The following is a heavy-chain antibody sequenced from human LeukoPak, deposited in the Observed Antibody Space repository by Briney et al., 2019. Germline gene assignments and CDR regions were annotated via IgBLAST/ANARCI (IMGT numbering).Heavy chain of an antibody. CDR2: IKSKTDGGTT. Sequence: GGSLRLSCAASGFTFSNAWMSWVRHAPGKGLEWVGCIKSKTDGGTTDYAAPVKGRFTISRDDSKNTLYQQMNSLKTEDTAVYYCTTETLLWFGELGYWGQGTLVTVSS. J-gene: IGHJ4*02. V-gene: IGHV3-15*01. CDR1: GFTFSNAW. CDR3: TTETLLWFGELGY. D-gene: IGHD3-10*01.